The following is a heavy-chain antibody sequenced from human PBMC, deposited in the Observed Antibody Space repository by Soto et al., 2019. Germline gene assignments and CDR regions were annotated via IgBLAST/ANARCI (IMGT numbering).Heavy chain of an antibody. CDR3: VRQAQTLSDWFSPDPSGWFDS. CDR1: GYXFTTNW. Sequence: PXEXLRSSCKASGYXFTTNWVGWVREVPLKGLEWMGIIYPGDSDTRYSQSFQVQVTISDDTSISTVYLQCSRLRASDTDIYYCVRQAQTLSDWFSPDPSGWFDSWGQGTLVTVSS. V-gene: IGHV5-51*01. D-gene: IGHD3-9*01. J-gene: IGHJ5*01. CDR2: IYPGDSDT.